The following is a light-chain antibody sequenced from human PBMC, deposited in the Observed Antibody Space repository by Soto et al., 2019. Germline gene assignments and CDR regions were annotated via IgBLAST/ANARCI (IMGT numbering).Light chain of an antibody. V-gene: IGKV3-20*01. J-gene: IGKJ1*01. CDR3: QQYGSSGT. CDR1: QSVSSSY. Sequence: EAVLTQSPGTLSLSPGERATLSYRASQSVSSSYLAWYQQKPGPAPRLLIYGASSRATGIPDRFSGSGSGTDFTLTISRLEPEDFAVYYCQQYGSSGTFGQGTKVDIK. CDR2: GAS.